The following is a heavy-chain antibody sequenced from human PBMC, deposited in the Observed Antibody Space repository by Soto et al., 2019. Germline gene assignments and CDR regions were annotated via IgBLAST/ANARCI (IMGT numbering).Heavy chain of an antibody. CDR3: ARDFAYFDS. V-gene: IGHV4-61*01. CDR2: VYHTGST. Sequence: SETLSLTCTVSGGSFKSGSYSWSWIRQPPGKGLEWIGYVYHTGSTSYNPSLKSRVSISMDTSKNKFSLNLDSVTAADTAVYFCARDFAYFDSWGQGTLVT. CDR1: GGSFKSGSYS. J-gene: IGHJ4*02. D-gene: IGHD3-3*01.